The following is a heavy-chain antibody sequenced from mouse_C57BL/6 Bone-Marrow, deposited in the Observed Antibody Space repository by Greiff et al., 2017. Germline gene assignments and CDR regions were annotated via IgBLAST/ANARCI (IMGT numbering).Heavy chain of an antibody. Sequence: VQLQQSGPELVKPGASVKISCKASGYTFTDYYMNWVKQSHGKSLEWIGDINPNNGGTSYNQKFKGKATLTVDKSSSTAYVELRSLTSEDSAVYYCARGRLRDYWGKGTTLTVSS. CDR1: GYTFTDYY. J-gene: IGHJ2*01. V-gene: IGHV1-26*01. CDR3: ARGRLRDY. CDR2: INPNNGGT. D-gene: IGHD2-4*01.